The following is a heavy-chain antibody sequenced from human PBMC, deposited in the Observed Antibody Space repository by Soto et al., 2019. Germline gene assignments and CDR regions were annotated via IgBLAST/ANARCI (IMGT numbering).Heavy chain of an antibody. CDR2: INHSGST. Sequence: QLQQWGAGLLKPSETLSLTCAIYGGSFSSYYWSWIRQPPGKGLEWIGEINHSGSTNYNPSLKSRVTISVDTSKNQFSLRLSSVTAADTAVYYCARRGFFDYWGQGTLVNVSA. J-gene: IGHJ4*02. CDR1: GGSFSSYY. V-gene: IGHV4-34*01. D-gene: IGHD3-10*01. CDR3: ARRGFFDY.